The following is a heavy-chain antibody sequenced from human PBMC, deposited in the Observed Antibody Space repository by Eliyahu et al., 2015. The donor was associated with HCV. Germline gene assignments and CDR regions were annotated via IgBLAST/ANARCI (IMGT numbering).Heavy chain of an antibody. Sequence: EVQLLESGGGLVQPGGSLRLSCAASGFXLSSYAMSWVRQAPGEGLGWVSTISGRGESTSYTDSVKGRFTISRDISKNTLYLQMNSLGAEDTAIYYCARTNFYDRSGYYAYWGQGTLVTVSS. CDR3: ARTNFYDRSGYYAY. V-gene: IGHV3-23*01. J-gene: IGHJ4*02. D-gene: IGHD3-22*01. CDR1: GFXLSSYA. CDR2: ISGRGEST.